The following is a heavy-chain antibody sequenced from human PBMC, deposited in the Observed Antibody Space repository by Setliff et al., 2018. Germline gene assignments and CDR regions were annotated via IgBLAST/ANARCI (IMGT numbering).Heavy chain of an antibody. CDR3: ARTYYNFWSGPYYYYYYYMDV. CDR1: GVSITSHY. J-gene: IGHJ6*03. CDR2: IHHSGST. D-gene: IGHD3-3*01. Sequence: SETLSLTCTVSGVSITSHYWSWIRQPPGRALEWIGYIHHSGSTNYNPSLKSRVTISVDTSKNQFSLKLSSVTAADTAVYYCARTYYNFWSGPYYYYYYYMDVWGKGTPVTVSS. V-gene: IGHV4-59*11.